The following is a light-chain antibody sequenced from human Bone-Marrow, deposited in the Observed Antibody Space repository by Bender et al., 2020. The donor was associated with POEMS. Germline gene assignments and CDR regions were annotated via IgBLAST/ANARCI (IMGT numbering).Light chain of an antibody. CDR3: TSYAGNNKFV. V-gene: IGLV1-44*01. J-gene: IGLJ1*01. CDR2: ANR. Sequence: QSVLTQPPSTSGAPGQRVTMSCSGTYSNTGSNSVTWFQQVPGSAPKLLIYANRQRLSGVPDRFSGSKSGTSASLVISGLQSEDEADYYCTSYAGNNKFVFGTGTKVAVL. CDR1: YSNTGSNS.